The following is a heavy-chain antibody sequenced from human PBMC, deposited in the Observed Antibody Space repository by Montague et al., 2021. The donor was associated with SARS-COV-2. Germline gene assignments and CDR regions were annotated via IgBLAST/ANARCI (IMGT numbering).Heavy chain of an antibody. V-gene: IGHV4-39*01. D-gene: IGHD2-15*01. J-gene: IGHJ4*02. CDR1: GGSISSSSYY. Sequence: SETLSLTCTVSGGSISSSSYYWGWIRQPPGEGLEWIGSIYYSGSTYYXXXLKSRVTISVATSKNQFSLKLSSVTAADTAVYYCARLASGWWELTLDYWGQGTLVTVSS. CDR3: ARLASGWWELTLDY. CDR2: IYYSGST.